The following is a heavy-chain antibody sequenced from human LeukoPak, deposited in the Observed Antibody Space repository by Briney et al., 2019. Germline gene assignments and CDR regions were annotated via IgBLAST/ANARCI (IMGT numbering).Heavy chain of an antibody. V-gene: IGHV4-59*01. CDR3: ASFKGYSSSWYFDY. D-gene: IGHD6-13*01. CDR2: IYYSGST. J-gene: IGHJ4*02. Sequence: PSETLSLTCTVSGGSISSYYWSWIRQPPGKGLEWIGYIYYSGSTNYNPSLKSRVTISVDTSKNQFSLKLSSVTAADTAVYYCASFKGYSSSWYFDYWGQGTLVTVSS. CDR1: GGSISSYY.